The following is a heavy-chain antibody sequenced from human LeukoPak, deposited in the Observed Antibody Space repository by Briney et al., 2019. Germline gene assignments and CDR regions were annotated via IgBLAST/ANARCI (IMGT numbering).Heavy chain of an antibody. CDR1: GYTFTRYF. D-gene: IGHD5-18*01. CDR3: ARDSYGYGGAFDI. J-gene: IGHJ3*02. CDR2: INHSGGST. V-gene: IGHV1-46*01. Sequence: ASVKVSCKASGYTFTRYFMHWVRHPPGQGFEGMGIINHSGGSTNYAQKFQGRVTMTRDTSTSTVYMEMSSLRSEDTAVYYCARDSYGYGGAFDIWGQGTMVTVSS.